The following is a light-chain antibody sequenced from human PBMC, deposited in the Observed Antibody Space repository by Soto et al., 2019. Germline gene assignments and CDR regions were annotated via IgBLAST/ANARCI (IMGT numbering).Light chain of an antibody. Sequence: QSALTQPASVSGSPGHSITISCTGTSSDVGRYNLVSWYQQHPGKAPKLLIYEVTNRPSGVSNRFSGSKSGNTASLTISALQAGDEADYYCCSYANTRTFYGFGIGTKVTVL. V-gene: IGLV2-23*02. CDR3: CSYANTRTFYG. J-gene: IGLJ1*01. CDR2: EVT. CDR1: SSDVGRYNL.